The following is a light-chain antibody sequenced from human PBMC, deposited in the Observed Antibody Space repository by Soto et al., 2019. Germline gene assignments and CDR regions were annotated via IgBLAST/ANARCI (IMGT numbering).Light chain of an antibody. CDR2: GAS. CDR1: QSVSNNY. Sequence: EIVLTQSPGTLSLSPGERATLSCRASQSVSNNYLAWYQQKPGQAPRLLIYGASNSATGIPDRFSGSGSGTDFTLTISRLEPEDFAVYYCHQYGSSGTFGQGTKVEIK. CDR3: HQYGSSGT. V-gene: IGKV3-20*01. J-gene: IGKJ1*01.